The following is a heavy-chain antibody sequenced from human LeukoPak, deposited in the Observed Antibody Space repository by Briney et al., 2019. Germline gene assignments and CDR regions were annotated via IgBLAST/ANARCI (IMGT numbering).Heavy chain of an antibody. J-gene: IGHJ4*02. CDR1: GGTFSSYA. CDR3: ARVEYSGSWYVLDY. D-gene: IGHD6-13*01. CDR2: IIPIFGTA. Sequence: SVKVSCKASGGTFSSYAISWVRQAPGQGLEWMGGIIPIFGTANYAQKLQGRVTMTTDTSTSTAYMELTTLTSDDTAVYYCARVEYSGSWYVLDYWGQGTLVTVSS. V-gene: IGHV1-69*05.